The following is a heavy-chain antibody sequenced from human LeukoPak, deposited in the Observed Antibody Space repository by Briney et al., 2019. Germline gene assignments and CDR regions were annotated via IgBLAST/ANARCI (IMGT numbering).Heavy chain of an antibody. CDR3: ARALDNGAGENRFDP. D-gene: IGHD3-16*01. Sequence: ASVKVSCKASGYTFTGYYMHWVRQAPGQGLEWMGWINPNSGGTNYAQKFQGRVTMTRDTSISTAYMELSRLRSDDTAVYYCARALDNGAGENRFDPWGQGTLVTVSS. J-gene: IGHJ5*02. V-gene: IGHV1-2*02. CDR1: GYTFTGYY. CDR2: INPNSGGT.